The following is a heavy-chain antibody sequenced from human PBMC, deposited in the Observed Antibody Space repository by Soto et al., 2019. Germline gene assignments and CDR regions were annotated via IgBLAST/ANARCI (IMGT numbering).Heavy chain of an antibody. CDR3: AHRVLRTVFGLVTTTAIYFDF. CDR1: GFSLTTSGVG. V-gene: IGHV2-5*02. Sequence: QITLNESGPTQVKPRQTLTLTCTFSGFSLTTSGVGVGWIRQSPGKAPEWLALIYWDDDKRYSPSLKSRPTITKDTSTHQVVLTMADLDPADTATYYCAHRVLRTVFGLVTTTAIYFDFWGQGTPVAVS. J-gene: IGHJ4*02. CDR2: IYWDDDK. D-gene: IGHD3-3*01.